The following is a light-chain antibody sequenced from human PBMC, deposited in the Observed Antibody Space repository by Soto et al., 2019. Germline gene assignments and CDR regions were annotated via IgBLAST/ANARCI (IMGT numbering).Light chain of an antibody. CDR1: NSNIGRYS. Sequence: HSVLTNPPSLSGAPVHRVTISSSESNSNIGRYSVNWYQHFPGTAPRILIYSDDERPSGVPDRFSGSKSGTSASLAISGLQSEDEAEYYCAAWDDNLNGPLFGGGTQLTVL. CDR2: SDD. V-gene: IGLV1-44*01. CDR3: AAWDDNLNGPL. J-gene: IGLJ3*02.